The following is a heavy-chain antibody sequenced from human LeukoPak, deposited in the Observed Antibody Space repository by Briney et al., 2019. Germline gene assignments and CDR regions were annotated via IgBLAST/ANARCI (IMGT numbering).Heavy chain of an antibody. CDR3: TTDHRTISGVVTPDY. Sequence: GGSLRLSCEASGLSFTNAWMSWVRQAPGKGLEWVGRIKTKSDDETTDYAAPVRGRFTVPRDDSKNTVYLQMNSLKTEDTAVYYCTTDHRTISGVVTPDYWGQGTLVTVSS. J-gene: IGHJ4*02. CDR2: IKTKSDDETT. V-gene: IGHV3-15*01. D-gene: IGHD3-3*01. CDR1: GLSFTNAW.